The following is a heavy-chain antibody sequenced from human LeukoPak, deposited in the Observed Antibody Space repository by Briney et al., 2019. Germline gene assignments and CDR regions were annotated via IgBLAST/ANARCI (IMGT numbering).Heavy chain of an antibody. CDR2: IKQDGSEE. V-gene: IGHV3-7*03. J-gene: IGHJ3*02. Sequence: PGGSLRLSCAASGFTFSNYWMNWVRQAPGQGLEWVANIKQDGSEEYYVDSVKGRFIISRDNAKNSLHLQLNSLRAEYTAVYYCARDRGYCSGETCYAAVDIWGQGTMVTVSS. CDR3: ARDRGYCSGETCYAAVDI. CDR1: GFTFSNYW. D-gene: IGHD2-15*01.